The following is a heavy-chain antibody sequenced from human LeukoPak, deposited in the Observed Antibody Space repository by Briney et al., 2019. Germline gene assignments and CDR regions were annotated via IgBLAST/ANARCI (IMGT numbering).Heavy chain of an antibody. CDR1: GGSISSSSYY. J-gene: IGHJ4*02. CDR3: ARHGKDPYYDILTGYYRPFDY. V-gene: IGHV4-39*01. D-gene: IGHD3-9*01. Sequence: SETLSLTCTVSGGSISSSSYYWGWIRQPPGKGLEWIGSIHYSGSTYYNPSLKSRVTISVDTSKNQFSLKLSSVTAADTAVYYCARHGKDPYYDILTGYYRPFDYWGQGTLVTVSS. CDR2: IHYSGST.